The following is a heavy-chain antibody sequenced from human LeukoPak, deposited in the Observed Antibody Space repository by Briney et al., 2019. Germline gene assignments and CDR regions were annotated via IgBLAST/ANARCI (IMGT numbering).Heavy chain of an antibody. CDR1: GFTFSSYS. V-gene: IGHV3-21*01. CDR2: ISSSSSYI. CDR3: ARDRAVTTSAFDI. D-gene: IGHD4-17*01. Sequence: GGSLRLSCAASGFTFSSYSMNWVRRAPGKGLEWVSSISSSSSYIYYADSVKGRFTISRDNAKNSLYLQMNSLRAEDTAVYYCARDRAVTTSAFDIWGQGTMVTVSS. J-gene: IGHJ3*02.